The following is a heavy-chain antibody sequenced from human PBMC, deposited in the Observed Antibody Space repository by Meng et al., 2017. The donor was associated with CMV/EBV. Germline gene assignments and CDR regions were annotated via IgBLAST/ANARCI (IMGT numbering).Heavy chain of an antibody. CDR3: ARGVDYGGNSDY. V-gene: IGHV4-34*01. CDR2: INHSGST. J-gene: IGHJ4*02. CDR1: GGSFSGYY. D-gene: IGHD4-23*01. Sequence: SQTLSLTCAVYGGSFSGYYWSWIRQPPGKGLEWIGEINHSGSTNYNPSLKSRVTISIDTSKNQFSLNLNSVTAADTAVYYCARGVDYGGNSDYWGQGTLVPSPQ.